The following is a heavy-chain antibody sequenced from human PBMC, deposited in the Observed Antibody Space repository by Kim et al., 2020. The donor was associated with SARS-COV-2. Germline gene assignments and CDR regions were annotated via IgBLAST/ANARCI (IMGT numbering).Heavy chain of an antibody. J-gene: IGHJ5*02. CDR1: GFTFSNYW. V-gene: IGHV3-74*01. CDR2: INSDGGDT. Sequence: GGSLRLSCEAYGFTFSNYWMKWVRQGPGKGLVWFSRINSDGGDTHYADSVKGRFTISRDNAENTLHLQLNSLGVEDTAIYYCARGTFQQGFDPWGQGTLVTVSS. CDR3: ARGTFQQGFDP.